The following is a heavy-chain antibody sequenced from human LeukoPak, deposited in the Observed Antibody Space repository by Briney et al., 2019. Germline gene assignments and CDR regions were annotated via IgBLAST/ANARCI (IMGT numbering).Heavy chain of an antibody. CDR2: INHSGST. CDR1: GGSFSGYY. J-gene: IGHJ4*02. V-gene: IGHV4-34*01. D-gene: IGHD1-26*01. CDR3: ARVGSYHRRIDY. Sequence: SETLSLTCAVYGGSFSGYYWSWIRQPPGKGLEWIGEINHSGSTNYNPSLKSRVTISVDTSKNQFSLKLSSVTAADTAVNYCARVGSYHRRIDYWGQGTLVTVSS.